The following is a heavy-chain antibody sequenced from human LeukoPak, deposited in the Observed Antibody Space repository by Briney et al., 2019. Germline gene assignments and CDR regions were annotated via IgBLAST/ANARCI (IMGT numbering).Heavy chain of an antibody. CDR1: GFTFSSYA. CDR3: ARDGSGSYYPYYYYGMDV. V-gene: IGHV3-23*01. D-gene: IGHD1-26*01. CDR2: ISGSGGST. J-gene: IGHJ6*02. Sequence: GGSLRLSCAASGFTFSSYAMSWVRQAPGKGLEWVSAISGSGGSTYYADSVKGRFTISRDNSKSTLYLQMNSLRAEDTAVYYCARDGSGSYYPYYYYGMDVWGQGTTVTVSS.